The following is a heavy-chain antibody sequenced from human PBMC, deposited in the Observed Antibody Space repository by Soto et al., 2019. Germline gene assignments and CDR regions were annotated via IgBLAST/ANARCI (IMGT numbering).Heavy chain of an antibody. V-gene: IGHV3-74*01. CDR2: TTSDGTTT. Sequence: GGSLRLSCAASVFTCGNYWMHWVRQAPGKGLEWVSRTTSDGTTTNYADSVKGRFTVSRDNAKNTLYLQMNSLRAEDTAMYYCARAEVDYWGPGTLVTVSS. CDR3: ARAEVDY. J-gene: IGHJ4*02. CDR1: VFTCGNYW.